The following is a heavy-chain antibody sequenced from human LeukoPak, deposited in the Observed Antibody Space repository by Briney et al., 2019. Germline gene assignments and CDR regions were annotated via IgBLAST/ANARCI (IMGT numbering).Heavy chain of an antibody. Sequence: PSETLSLTCTVSGGSISSGGYYWSWIRQHPVKGLEWIGYIYYSGSTYYNPSLKSRVTITVDTSKNQFSLKLSSVTAADTAVYYCARCPDYYGSGSYTDWGQGTLVTVSS. J-gene: IGHJ4*02. CDR3: ARCPDYYGSGSYTD. CDR2: IYYSGST. CDR1: GGSISSGGYY. V-gene: IGHV4-31*03. D-gene: IGHD3-10*01.